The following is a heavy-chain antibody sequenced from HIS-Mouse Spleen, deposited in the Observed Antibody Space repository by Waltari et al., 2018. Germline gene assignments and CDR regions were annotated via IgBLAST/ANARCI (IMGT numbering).Heavy chain of an antibody. Sequence: QITLKESGPTLVKPTQTLTLTCTFSGFSLSTSGVGVGWIRQPPGKALEWLALIYWDDDKRYSPSLKSRLTITKDTSKNQVVLTMTNMDPVDTATYYCAHRVVGATSDWFDPWGQGTLVTVSS. V-gene: IGHV2-5*02. J-gene: IGHJ5*02. CDR1: GFSLSTSGVG. CDR2: IYWDDDK. CDR3: AHRVVGATSDWFDP. D-gene: IGHD1-26*01.